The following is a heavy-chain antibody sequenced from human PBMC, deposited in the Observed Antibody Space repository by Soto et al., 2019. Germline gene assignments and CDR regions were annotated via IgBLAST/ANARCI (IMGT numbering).Heavy chain of an antibody. CDR3: AKDADEDIVVVPAARAAYYYGMDV. V-gene: IGHV3-23*01. CDR2: ISGSGGST. D-gene: IGHD2-2*01. J-gene: IGHJ6*02. Sequence: EVQLLESGGGLAQPGGSLRLSCAASGFTFSSYAMSWVRQAPGKGLEWVSAISGSGGSTYYADSVKGRFTISRDNSKNTLYLQMNSLRAEDTAVYYCAKDADEDIVVVPAARAAYYYGMDVWGQGTTVTVSS. CDR1: GFTFSSYA.